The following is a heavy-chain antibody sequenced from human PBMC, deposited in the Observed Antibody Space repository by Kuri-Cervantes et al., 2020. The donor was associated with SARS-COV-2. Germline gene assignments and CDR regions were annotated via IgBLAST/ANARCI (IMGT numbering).Heavy chain of an antibody. V-gene: IGHV3-30-3*01. Sequence: GESLKISCAASGFTFSSYAMHWVRQAPGKGLEWVAVISYDGSNKYYADSEKGRFTISRDNSKNTLYLQMNSLRAEDTAVYYCATGTTVTTGVYYYYYMDVWGKGTTVTVSS. CDR1: GFTFSSYA. CDR2: ISYDGSNK. CDR3: ATGTTVTTGVYYYYYMDV. J-gene: IGHJ6*03. D-gene: IGHD4-17*01.